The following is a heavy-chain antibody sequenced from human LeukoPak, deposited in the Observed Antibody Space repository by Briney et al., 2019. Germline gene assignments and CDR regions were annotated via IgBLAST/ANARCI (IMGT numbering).Heavy chain of an antibody. J-gene: IGHJ4*02. CDR2: IYRGGST. CDR1: EFIFSNYA. V-gene: IGHV3-66*04. D-gene: IGHD3-22*01. CDR3: ARLSANSSAYFFDY. Sequence: GGSLRLSCAASEFIFSNYAMSWARQAPGKGLEWVSIIYRGGSTNYADSVKGRFTISRDTSKNTLYLQMNSLRAEDTAVYYCARLSANSSAYFFDYWGQGTLVTVSS.